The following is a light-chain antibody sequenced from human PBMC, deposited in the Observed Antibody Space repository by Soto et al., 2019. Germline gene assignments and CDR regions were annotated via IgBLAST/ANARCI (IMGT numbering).Light chain of an antibody. CDR3: CSYAVSSTYV. J-gene: IGLJ1*01. Sequence: QSALTQPASVSVSPGQSITISCTGTSSDVGTYDLVSWYQQHPGKAPKLMIYEVSKRPSGVSNRFSGSKSGNTASLTISGLQAEDEADYHCCSYAVSSTYVFGTGTKVTVL. CDR1: SSDVGTYDL. CDR2: EVS. V-gene: IGLV2-23*02.